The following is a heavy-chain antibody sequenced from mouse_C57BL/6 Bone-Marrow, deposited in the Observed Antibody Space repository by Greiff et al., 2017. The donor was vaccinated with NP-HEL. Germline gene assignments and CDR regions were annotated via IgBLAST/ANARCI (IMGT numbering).Heavy chain of an antibody. CDR1: GFTFTDYY. J-gene: IGHJ2*01. Sequence: EVKLVESGGGLVQPGGSLSLSCAASGFTFTDYYMSWVRQPPGKALEWLGFIRNKANGYTTEYSASVKGRFTISRDNSQSILYLQMNALRAEDSATYYCARYGYYGSSHYFDYWGQGTTLTVSS. CDR2: IRNKANGYTT. CDR3: ARYGYYGSSHYFDY. D-gene: IGHD1-1*01. V-gene: IGHV7-3*01.